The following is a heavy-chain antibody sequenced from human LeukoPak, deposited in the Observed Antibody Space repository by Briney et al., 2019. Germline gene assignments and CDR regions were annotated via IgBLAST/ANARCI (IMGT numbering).Heavy chain of an antibody. CDR1: GGSMSPYH. D-gene: IGHD6-13*01. J-gene: IGHJ4*02. CDR3: ARGVYIAAAQYGY. V-gene: IGHV4-59*01. CDR2: IYYSGTT. Sequence: SETLSLTCTVSGGSMSPYHWGWIRQPPGKGLEWIGYIYYSGTTNYNPSLKSRATISVDTSKNQFSLKLSSVTAADTAVYYCARGVYIAAAQYGYWGQGTLVTVSS.